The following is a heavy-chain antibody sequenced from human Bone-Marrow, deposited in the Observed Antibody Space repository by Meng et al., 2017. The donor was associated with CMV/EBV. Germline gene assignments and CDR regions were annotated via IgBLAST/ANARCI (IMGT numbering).Heavy chain of an antibody. CDR1: GGYFSGYY. Sequence: SETLSLTCAGYGGYFSGYYWSWIRQPPGKGLEWIGEINHSGSTNYNPSLKSRVTISVDTSKNQFPLKLSSVTAADTAVYYCAYSSNEGLGYYYGMDVWGQGTTVTVSS. D-gene: IGHD5-18*01. CDR2: INHSGST. V-gene: IGHV4-34*01. J-gene: IGHJ6*02. CDR3: AYSSNEGLGYYYGMDV.